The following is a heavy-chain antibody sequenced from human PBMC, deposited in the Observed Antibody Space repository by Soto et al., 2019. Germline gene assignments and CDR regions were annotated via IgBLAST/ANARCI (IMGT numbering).Heavy chain of an antibody. CDR1: GGSVSSSSYY. J-gene: IGHJ4*02. D-gene: IGHD2-15*01. CDR2: IYYSGRT. CDR3: ARHACGSCRGGSNSPIDY. V-gene: IGHV4-39*01. Sequence: LQLQESGPGLLKPSETLSLTCTVSGGSVSSSSYYWAWIRQPPGKGLEWIGNIYYSGRTYYNPSLRSRLTISVATSTIQFSLRLSSVTAAATAVYFCARHACGSCRGGSNSPIDYWGQGTLVTVSS.